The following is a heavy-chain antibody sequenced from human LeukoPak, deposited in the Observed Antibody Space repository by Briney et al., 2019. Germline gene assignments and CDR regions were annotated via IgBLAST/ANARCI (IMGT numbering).Heavy chain of an antibody. CDR2: ISYDGSNK. CDR1: GFTFSSYA. CDR3: AREMLNYDSSGYYPY. Sequence: SGGSLRLSCAASGFTFSSYAMHWVRQAPGKGLEWVAVISYDGSNKYYTDSVKGRFTISRGNSKNTLYLQMNSLRAEDTAVYYCAREMLNYDSSGYYPYWGQGTLVTVSS. J-gene: IGHJ4*02. V-gene: IGHV3-30-3*01. D-gene: IGHD3-22*01.